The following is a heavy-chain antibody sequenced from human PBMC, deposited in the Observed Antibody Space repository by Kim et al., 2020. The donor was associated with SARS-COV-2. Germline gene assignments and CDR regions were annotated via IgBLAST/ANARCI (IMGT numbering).Heavy chain of an antibody. Sequence: GGSLRLSCAASGFTFSSYSMNWVRQAPGKGLEWVSSISSSSSYIYYADSVKGRFTISRDNAKNSLYLQMNSLRAEDTAVYYCARGPLHVDTATNWFDPWGQGTLVTVSS. V-gene: IGHV3-21*01. CDR2: ISSSSSYI. CDR3: ARGPLHVDTATNWFDP. D-gene: IGHD5-18*01. J-gene: IGHJ5*02. CDR1: GFTFSSYS.